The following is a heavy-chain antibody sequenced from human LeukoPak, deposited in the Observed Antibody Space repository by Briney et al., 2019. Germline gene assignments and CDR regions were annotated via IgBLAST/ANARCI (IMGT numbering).Heavy chain of an antibody. V-gene: IGHV3-11*05. D-gene: IGHD6-13*01. J-gene: IGHJ5*02. CDR3: ARDSSIAAASNWFDP. Sequence: PGGSLRLSCAASGFTFSDYYMSWVRQAPGKGLEWVSYISSSSSHTNYADSVKGRVTISRDNAKNSLYLQMNSLRAEDTAVYYCARDSSIAAASNWFDPWGQGTLVTVSS. CDR1: GFTFSDYY. CDR2: ISSSSSHT.